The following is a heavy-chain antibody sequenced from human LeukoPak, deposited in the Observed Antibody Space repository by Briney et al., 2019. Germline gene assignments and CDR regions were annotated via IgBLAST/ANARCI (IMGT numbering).Heavy chain of an antibody. CDR3: ARSKGFGELSSY. J-gene: IGHJ4*02. D-gene: IGHD3-10*01. CDR2: ISASSNYI. V-gene: IGHV3-21*01. CDR1: GFTFSSYA. Sequence: GSLRLSCAASGFTFSSYAMSWVRQAPGKGLEWVSSISASSNYIYYADSVKGRFTISRDNAKNSLYLQMNSLRAEDTAVYYCARSKGFGELSSYWGQGTLVIVSS.